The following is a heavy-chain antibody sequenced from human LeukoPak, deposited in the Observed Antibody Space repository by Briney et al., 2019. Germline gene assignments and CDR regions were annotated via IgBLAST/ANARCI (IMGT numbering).Heavy chain of an antibody. J-gene: IGHJ4*02. CDR3: ARALDFSSKPAAIRFYFDY. D-gene: IGHD2-2*02. CDR2: ISSSSSYI. CDR1: GFTFSSYS. Sequence: MAGGSLRLSCAASGFTFSSYSMNWVRQAPGKGLEWVSSISSSSSYIYYADSVKGRFTISRDNAKNSLYLQMNSLRAEDTAVYYCARALDFSSKPAAIRFYFDYWGQGTLVTVSS. V-gene: IGHV3-21*01.